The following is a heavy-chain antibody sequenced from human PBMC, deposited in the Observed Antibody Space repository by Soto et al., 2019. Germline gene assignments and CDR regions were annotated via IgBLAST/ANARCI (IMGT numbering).Heavy chain of an antibody. V-gene: IGHV3-7*01. J-gene: IGHJ5*02. CDR2: IKQDGSEK. D-gene: IGHD6-19*01. CDR1: GFTFSSYW. CDR3: ARDGISSGWYKAWFDP. Sequence: EVQLVESGGGLVQPGGSLILSCAASGFTFSSYWMSWVRQAPGKGLEWVANIKQDGSEKYYVDSVKGRFTISRDNAKNSLDLQMNSLRAVDTAVYYCARDGISSGWYKAWFDPWGQGTLVTVSS.